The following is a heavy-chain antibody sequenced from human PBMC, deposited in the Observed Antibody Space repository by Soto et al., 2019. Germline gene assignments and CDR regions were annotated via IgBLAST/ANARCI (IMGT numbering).Heavy chain of an antibody. J-gene: IGHJ6*02. V-gene: IGHV5-51*01. CDR1: GSSLSTSW. CDR2: IYPGDSDT. D-gene: IGHD5-12*01. Sequence: PGESLKISCKGSGSSLSTSWIAWARQMPGKGLEWVGVIYPGDSDTRYSPSFQGQVTISADKSISTAYLQWSSLKASDTAMYYCARRGSGYDVGDVWGQGTTVTVSS. CDR3: ARRGSGYDVGDV.